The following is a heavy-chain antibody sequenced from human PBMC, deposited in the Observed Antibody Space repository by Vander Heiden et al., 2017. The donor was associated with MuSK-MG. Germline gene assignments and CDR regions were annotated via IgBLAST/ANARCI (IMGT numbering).Heavy chain of an antibody. Sequence: QVQLVESGGGVVQPGRSLRLSCAASGFTFRSYGMHWVRQAPGKWLEWVAVIWYDGSNKYYADSVKGRFTISRDNSKNTLYLQMNRLRAEDTAVYYCARPVSEYPSDDAFDIWGQGTMVTVSS. CDR1: GFTFRSYG. D-gene: IGHD4-17*01. CDR2: IWYDGSNK. CDR3: ARPVSEYPSDDAFDI. V-gene: IGHV3-33*01. J-gene: IGHJ3*02.